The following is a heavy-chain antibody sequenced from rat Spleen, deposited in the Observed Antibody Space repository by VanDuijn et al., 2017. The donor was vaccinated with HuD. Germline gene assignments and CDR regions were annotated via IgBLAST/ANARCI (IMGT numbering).Heavy chain of an antibody. CDR2: ISYEGSST. CDR3: TRERVADYYSSIDY. J-gene: IGHJ2*01. Sequence: EVQLVESGGGLVQPGRSLKVSCAASGFTFSDYYMAWVRQAPKKGLEWVASISYEGSSTHYGDSVKGRFTISRDNAKSTLYLQMNSLRSEDTATYYCTRERVADYYSSIDYWGQGVMVTVSS. V-gene: IGHV5-22*01. CDR1: GFTFSDYY. D-gene: IGHD1-2*01.